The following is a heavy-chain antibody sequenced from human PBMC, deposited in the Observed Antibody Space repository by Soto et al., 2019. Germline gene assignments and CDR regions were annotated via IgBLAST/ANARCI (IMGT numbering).Heavy chain of an antibody. V-gene: IGHV4-31*03. Sequence: PSETLSLTCTVSGGSISSGGYYWSWIRQHPGKGLEWIGYIYYSGSTYYNPSLKSRVTISVDTSKNQFSLKLSSVTAADTAVYYCARDPLMMEYAFDIWGQGTMVTVSS. CDR3: ARDPLMMEYAFDI. CDR1: GGSISSGGYY. J-gene: IGHJ3*02. CDR2: IYYSGST. D-gene: IGHD2-8*01.